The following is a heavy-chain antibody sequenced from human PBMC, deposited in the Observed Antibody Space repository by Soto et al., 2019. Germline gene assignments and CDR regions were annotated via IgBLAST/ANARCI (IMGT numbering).Heavy chain of an antibody. D-gene: IGHD3-22*01. J-gene: IGHJ3*02. CDR2: IYHSGST. CDR1: GGSISSSNW. V-gene: IGHV4-4*02. CDR3: ARGRQYYYDSSEAFDI. Sequence: SETLSLTCAVSGGSISSSNWWSWVRQPPGKGLEWIGEIYHSGSTNYNPSLKSRVTISVDTSKNQFSLKLSSVTAADTAVYYCARGRQYYYDSSEAFDIWGQGTMVTVS.